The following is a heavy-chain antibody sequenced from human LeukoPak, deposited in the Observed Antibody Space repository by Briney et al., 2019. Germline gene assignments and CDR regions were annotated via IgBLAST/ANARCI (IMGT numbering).Heavy chain of an antibody. Sequence: SETLSLTCTVSGGSISSYYWSWIRQPPGKGLEWIGYIYYSGSTNYNPSLKSRVTISVDTSKNQFSLKLSSVTAADTAVYYCARSLRITIFGSDAFDPRFDPWGQGTLVTVSS. CDR3: ARSLRITIFGSDAFDPRFDP. D-gene: IGHD3-3*01. CDR2: IYYSGST. V-gene: IGHV4-59*01. CDR1: GGSISSYY. J-gene: IGHJ5*02.